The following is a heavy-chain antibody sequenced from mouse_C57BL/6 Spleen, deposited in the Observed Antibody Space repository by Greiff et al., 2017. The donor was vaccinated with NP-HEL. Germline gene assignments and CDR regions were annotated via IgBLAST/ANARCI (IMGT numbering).Heavy chain of an antibody. J-gene: IGHJ2*01. Sequence: EVQLQQSGGGLVKPGGSLKLSCAASGFTFSDYGMHWVRQAPEKGLEWVAYISSGSSTIYYADTVKGRFTFSRDNAKNTLFLQMTSLRSEDTAMYYCARADYYSNYVDYWGQGTTLTVSS. D-gene: IGHD2-5*01. CDR2: ISSGSSTI. V-gene: IGHV5-17*01. CDR3: ARADYYSNYVDY. CDR1: GFTFSDYG.